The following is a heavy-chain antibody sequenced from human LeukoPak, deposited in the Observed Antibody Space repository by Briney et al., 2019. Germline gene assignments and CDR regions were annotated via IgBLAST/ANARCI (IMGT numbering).Heavy chain of an antibody. D-gene: IGHD3-3*01. J-gene: IGHJ3*02. CDR1: GFTFSSYS. Sequence: GGSLRLSCAASGFTFSSYSMNWVRQAPWKGLEWVSSIRSSSSYIYYADSVKGRFTISRDNAKNSLYLQMNSLRAEDTAVYYCARAGTDYDFWSGYPDAFDIWGQGTMVTVSS. CDR2: IRSSSSYI. CDR3: ARAGTDYDFWSGYPDAFDI. V-gene: IGHV3-21*01.